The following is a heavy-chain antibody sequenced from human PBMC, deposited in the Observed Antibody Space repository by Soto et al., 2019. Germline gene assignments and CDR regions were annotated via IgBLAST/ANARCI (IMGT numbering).Heavy chain of an antibody. V-gene: IGHV3-13*01. CDR1: GFTFSSYD. D-gene: IGHD7-27*01. Sequence: PGGSLRLSCAASGFTFSSYDMHWVRQATGKGLEWVSAIGTAGDTYYPGSVKGRFTISRENAKNSLYLQMNSLRAEDTAVYYCARDRNWGFNYYGMDVWGQGTTVTVSS. J-gene: IGHJ6*02. CDR2: IGTAGDT. CDR3: ARDRNWGFNYYGMDV.